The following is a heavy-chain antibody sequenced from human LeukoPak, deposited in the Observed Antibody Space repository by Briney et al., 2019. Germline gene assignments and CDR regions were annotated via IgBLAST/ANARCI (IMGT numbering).Heavy chain of an antibody. Sequence: PSETLSLTCTVSGGSISSYYWSWIRQPPGKGLEWIGSIYYSGSTYYNPSLKSRVTISVDTSKNQFSLKLSSVTAADTAVYYCARLPNLRGYYYYMDVWGKGTTVTISS. J-gene: IGHJ6*03. V-gene: IGHV4-59*05. CDR2: IYYSGST. D-gene: IGHD4-11*01. CDR1: GGSISSYY. CDR3: ARLPNLRGYYYYMDV.